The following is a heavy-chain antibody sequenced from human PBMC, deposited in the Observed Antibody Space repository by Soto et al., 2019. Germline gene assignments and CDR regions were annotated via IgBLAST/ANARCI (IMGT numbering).Heavy chain of an antibody. CDR2: ISSSGSTI. V-gene: IGHV3-11*01. CDR3: ARPRNIRYYYNMDA. CDR1: GFTFSDYY. Sequence: QVQLVESGGGLVKPGGSLRLSCAASGFTFSDYYMSWIRQAPGKGLEWVSYISSSGSTIYYADSVKGRFTISRDHAKNSLSLQMNSLSAEDTAVYYCARPRNIRYYYNMDAWGKGTTVTVSS. J-gene: IGHJ6*03.